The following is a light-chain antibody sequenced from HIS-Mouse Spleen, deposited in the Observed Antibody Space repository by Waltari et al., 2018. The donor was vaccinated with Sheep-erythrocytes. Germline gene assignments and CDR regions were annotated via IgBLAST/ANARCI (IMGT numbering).Light chain of an antibody. CDR1: KLGDKY. J-gene: IGLJ2*01. V-gene: IGLV3-1*01. Sequence: SYELTQPPSVSVSPGPTASIPCSGDKLGDKYVCWYQQKPGQSPVLVIYQDSKRPSGIPARFSGSNSGNTATLTISGTQAMDEADYYCQAWDSSTAVFGGGTKLTVL. CDR2: QDS. CDR3: QAWDSSTAV.